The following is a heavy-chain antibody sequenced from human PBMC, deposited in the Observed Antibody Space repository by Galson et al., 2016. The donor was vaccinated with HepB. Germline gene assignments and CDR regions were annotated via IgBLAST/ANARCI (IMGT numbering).Heavy chain of an antibody. V-gene: IGHV3-30*18. CDR3: AKDRAGGKSGYDPHQFHH. CDR1: GFSFSSYG. CDR2: MSYDGSDK. D-gene: IGHD5-12*01. J-gene: IGHJ4*02. Sequence: SLRLSCAASGFSFSSYGMHWVRQAPGKGLEWVAVMSYDGSDKYYRDSVKGRFTISRDNYNNTLFLQMNSLRAEDTAVYYCAKDRAGGKSGYDPHQFHHWGQGTLVAVSS.